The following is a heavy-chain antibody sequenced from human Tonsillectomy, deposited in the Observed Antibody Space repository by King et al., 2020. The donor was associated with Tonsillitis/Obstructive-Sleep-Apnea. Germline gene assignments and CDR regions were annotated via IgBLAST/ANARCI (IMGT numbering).Heavy chain of an antibody. Sequence: QLQESGPGLVKPSETLSLTCTVSGVSISSYYWSWIRQPPGKGLEWIGYIYYSGSTNYNPPLKNRVTISVETSKNQFSLNLGSVTAPDTAVYYCARGGYDPDYYYYYMDVWGKGTTVTVSS. CDR3: ARGGYDPDYYYYYMDV. CDR1: GVSISSYY. D-gene: IGHD5-12*01. V-gene: IGHV4-59*01. CDR2: IYYSGST. J-gene: IGHJ6*03.